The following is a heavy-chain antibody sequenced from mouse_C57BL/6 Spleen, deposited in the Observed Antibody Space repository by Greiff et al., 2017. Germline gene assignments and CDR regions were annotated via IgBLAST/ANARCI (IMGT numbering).Heavy chain of an antibody. V-gene: IGHV5-4*03. J-gene: IGHJ4*01. CDR2: ISDGGSYT. D-gene: IGHD2-3*01. CDR1: GFTFSSYA. CDR3: ARGWLPSMDY. Sequence: EVKVEESGGGLVKPGGSLKLSCAASGFTFSSYAMSWVRQTPEKRLEWVATISDGGSYTYYPDNVKGRFTISRDNAKNNLYLQMSHLKSEDTAMYYCARGWLPSMDYWGQGTSVTVSS.